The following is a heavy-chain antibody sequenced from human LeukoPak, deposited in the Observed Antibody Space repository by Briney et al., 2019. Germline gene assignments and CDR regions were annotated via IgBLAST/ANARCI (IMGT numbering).Heavy chain of an antibody. CDR3: ARAGVIAAAGTYYFDY. CDR2: IYYSGST. Sequence: PSETLSLTCTVSGGSISSGDYYWSWIRQPPGKGLEWIGYIYYSGSTCYNPSLKSRVTISVDTPKNQFSLKLSSVPAADTAVYYCARAGVIAAAGTYYFDYWGQGTLVTVSS. J-gene: IGHJ4*02. D-gene: IGHD6-13*01. CDR1: GGSISSGDYY. V-gene: IGHV4-30-4*01.